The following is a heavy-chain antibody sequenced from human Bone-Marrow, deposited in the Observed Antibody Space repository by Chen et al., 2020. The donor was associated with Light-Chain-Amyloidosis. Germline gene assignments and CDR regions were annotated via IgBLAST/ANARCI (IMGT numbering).Heavy chain of an antibody. CDR3: ASGLYGDYADF. J-gene: IGHJ4*02. Sequence: EVQLVESGGGLVKPRGSLRLSCAASGFIFSAYAMNWVRQAPGKGLEWVSSISSGSTYIFYTTSVKGRFTISRDNAKNSLFLQMNSLRGEDTAVYYCASGLYGDYADFWGQGTLVTVSS. CDR1: GFIFSAYA. CDR2: ISSGSTYI. D-gene: IGHD4-17*01. V-gene: IGHV3-21*02.